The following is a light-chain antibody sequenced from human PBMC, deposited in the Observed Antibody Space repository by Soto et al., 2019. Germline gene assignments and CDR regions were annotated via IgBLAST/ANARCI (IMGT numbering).Light chain of an antibody. CDR1: SSDVGGYNF. CDR3: CSYAGSYTWV. J-gene: IGLJ3*02. Sequence: QSALTQPRSVSGSPGQSVTISCTGTSSDVGGYNFVSWYQQHPGKAPKLIIYDVSKRPSGVPDRFSGSKSGNTASLTIPGLQAEDEADYYGCSYAGSYTWVFGGGTKLTVL. V-gene: IGLV2-11*01. CDR2: DVS.